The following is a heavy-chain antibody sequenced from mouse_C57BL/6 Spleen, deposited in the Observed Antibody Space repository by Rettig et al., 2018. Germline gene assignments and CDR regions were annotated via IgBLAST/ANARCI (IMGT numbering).Heavy chain of an antibody. CDR3: ALLFSYWYFDV. V-gene: IGHV3-6*01. Sequence: DVQLQESGPGLVKPSQSLSLTCSVTGYSITSGYYWNWIRQFPGNKLEWMGYISYDGSNNYNPSLKNRISITRDTSKNQFFLKLNSVTTEDTATYYCALLFSYWYFDVWGTGTTVTVSS. CDR2: ISYDGSN. J-gene: IGHJ1*03. D-gene: IGHD2-1*01. CDR1: GYSITSGYY.